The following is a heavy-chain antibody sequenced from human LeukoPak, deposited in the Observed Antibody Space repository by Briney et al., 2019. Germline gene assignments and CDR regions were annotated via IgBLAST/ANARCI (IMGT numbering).Heavy chain of an antibody. CDR3: TSKEYYYGSGSPRGGDY. J-gene: IGHJ4*02. CDR1: GFTFSASA. V-gene: IGHV3-73*01. D-gene: IGHD3-10*01. Sequence: PGGSLKLSCAASGFTFSASAMHWVRQASGKGLEWVGRIRSKANSYATAYAASVKGRFTISRDDSKNTAYLQMNSLKTEDTAVYYCTSKEYYYGSGSPRGGDYWGQGTLVTVSS. CDR2: IRSKANSYAT.